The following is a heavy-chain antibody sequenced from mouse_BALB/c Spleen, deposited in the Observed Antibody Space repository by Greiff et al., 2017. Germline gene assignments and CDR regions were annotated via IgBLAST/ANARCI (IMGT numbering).Heavy chain of an antibody. Sequence: QVQLKQSGPGLVAPSQSLSITCTVSGFSLTSYDISWIRQPPGKGLEWLGVIWTGGGTNYNSALMFRLSISKDNAKSQVFLKMNSLQTDDTAMYYWARDQLYYGTAMDYWGQGTSVTVSS. CDR2: IWTGGGT. CDR3: ARDQLYYGTAMDY. V-gene: IGHV2-9-2*01. J-gene: IGHJ4*01. CDR1: GFSLTSYD. D-gene: IGHD1-1*01.